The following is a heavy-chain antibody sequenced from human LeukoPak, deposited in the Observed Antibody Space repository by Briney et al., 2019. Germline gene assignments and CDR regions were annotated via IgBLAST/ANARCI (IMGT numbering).Heavy chain of an antibody. CDR1: GFTFSSYS. D-gene: IGHD2-2*01. J-gene: IGHJ3*02. CDR2: ISSSSSYI. CDR3: AREVVPAAPADI. Sequence: PGGSLRLSCAASGFTFSSYSMNWVRQAPGKGLEWVSSISSSSSYIYYADSVKGRFTISRDNAKNSLYLQMNSLRAEDTAVYYCAREVVPAAPADIWGQGTMVTVSS. V-gene: IGHV3-21*01.